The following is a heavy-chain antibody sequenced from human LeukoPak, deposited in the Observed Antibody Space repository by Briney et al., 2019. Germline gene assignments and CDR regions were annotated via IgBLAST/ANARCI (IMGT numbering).Heavy chain of an antibody. CDR3: ARDRDIGTYYYYYGMDV. V-gene: IGHV4-4*02. Sequence: SGTLSLTCTVSGDSINSLDMWSWVRQPPGKGLEWIGEMYLSGTTHSNPSVKSRVTISADTSKNQFSLKLTSVTAADTAVYYCARDRDIGTYYYYYGMDVWGQGTTVTVSS. J-gene: IGHJ6*02. CDR2: MYLSGTT. CDR1: GDSINSLDM. D-gene: IGHD2-15*01.